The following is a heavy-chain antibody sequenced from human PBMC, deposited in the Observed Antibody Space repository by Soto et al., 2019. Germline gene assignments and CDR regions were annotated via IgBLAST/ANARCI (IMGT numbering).Heavy chain of an antibody. CDR3: ARGSGGYVSAFDI. CDR1: GFTFDDYA. V-gene: IGHV3-9*01. J-gene: IGHJ3*02. D-gene: IGHD5-12*01. Sequence: EVQLVESGGGWVQPGRSLRLSCAASGFTFDDYAMHWVRQAPGKGLEWVSGISWNSGSIGYADSVKGRFTISRDNAKNSLYLQMNSLRAEDTALYYCARGSGGYVSAFDIWGQGTMVTVSS. CDR2: ISWNSGSI.